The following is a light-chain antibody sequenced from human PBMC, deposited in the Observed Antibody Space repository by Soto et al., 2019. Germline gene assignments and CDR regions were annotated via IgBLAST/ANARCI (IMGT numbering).Light chain of an antibody. J-gene: IGKJ4*01. CDR3: QKYDTAPLT. V-gene: IGKV1-27*01. CDR2: AAS. CDR1: QDISNY. Sequence: DIPMTQSPSSLSASVGDRVTITCRASQDISNYLAWYQQKPGGVPNLLIYAASTLHSGVPSRFSGSGSGTDFTLTISSLQPEDGATYYCQKYDTAPLTFGGGTKVEIK.